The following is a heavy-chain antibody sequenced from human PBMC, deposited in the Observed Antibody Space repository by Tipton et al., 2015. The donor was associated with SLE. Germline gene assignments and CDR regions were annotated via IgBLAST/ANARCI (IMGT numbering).Heavy chain of an antibody. CDR2: ISYSENT. D-gene: IGHD1-26*01. CDR1: GDSISSSGYQ. J-gene: IGHJ5*02. CDR3: ARHRSGSSWLDP. Sequence: TLSLTCTVFGDSISSSGYQWGWIRQPPGKGLEWIGRISYSENTYYNPSLRSRVTLLLDMSKNQFSLKVSSVTAADTAAYFCARHRSGSSWLDPWGQGTLVTVAS. V-gene: IGHV4-39*07.